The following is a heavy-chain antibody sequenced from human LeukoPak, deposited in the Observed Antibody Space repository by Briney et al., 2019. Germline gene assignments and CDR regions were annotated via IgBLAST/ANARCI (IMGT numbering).Heavy chain of an antibody. CDR3: ARAGVGAGRYPQDYYYMDV. V-gene: IGHV1-2*02. D-gene: IGHD1-26*01. J-gene: IGHJ6*03. CDR2: INPNSGGT. CDR1: GYTLTGYY. Sequence: ASVKVSCKASGYTLTGYYMHWVRQAPRQGREWMGWINPNSGGTHNAHKFQGRVTMTRGTSIRTPHMERSRLRSDHTPVYYCARAGVGAGRYPQDYYYMDVWGKGTTVTVSS.